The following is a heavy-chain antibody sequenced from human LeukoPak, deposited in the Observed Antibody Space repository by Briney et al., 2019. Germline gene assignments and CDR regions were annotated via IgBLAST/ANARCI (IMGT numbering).Heavy chain of an antibody. CDR3: AKDSSSRLDAFDI. V-gene: IGHV3-23*01. J-gene: IGHJ3*02. CDR2: ISGSGGST. D-gene: IGHD3-10*01. CDR1: GFTFSSYA. Sequence: GGSLRLSCAASGFTFSSYAMSWVRQAPGKGLEWVSAISGSGGSTYYADSVKGRFTISRDNSKNTLYPQMNSLRAEDTAVYYCAKDSSSRLDAFDIWGQGTMVTVSS.